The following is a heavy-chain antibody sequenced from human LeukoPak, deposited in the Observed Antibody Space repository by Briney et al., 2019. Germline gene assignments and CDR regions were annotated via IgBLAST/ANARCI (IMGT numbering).Heavy chain of an antibody. CDR2: IQDDGSVK. V-gene: IGHV3-7*01. Sequence: GGSLRLSCAASGFTFIKSWMSWVRQAPGQGLEWVAAIQDDGSVKDYVDSVKGRFTISRDNAKNSLYLQMNSLRAEDTAVYYCATYTNWVAGDVWGQGTTVSVSS. CDR1: GFTFIKSW. CDR3: ATYTNWVAGDV. J-gene: IGHJ6*02. D-gene: IGHD1-1*01.